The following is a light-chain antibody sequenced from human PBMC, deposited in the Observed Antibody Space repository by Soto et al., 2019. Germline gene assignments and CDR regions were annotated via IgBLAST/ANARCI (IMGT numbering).Light chain of an antibody. CDR3: QQYNNWPPIT. V-gene: IGKV3-15*01. J-gene: IGKJ5*01. CDR1: QSVRSN. CDR2: GAS. Sequence: IVMTQSPATLSVSQGYRATLSGMASQSVRSNLAWYQQKPGQAPRLLIYGASTRATGIPARFSGSGSGTEFTLTISSLQSEDFAVYYCQQYNNWPPITFGQGTRWRL.